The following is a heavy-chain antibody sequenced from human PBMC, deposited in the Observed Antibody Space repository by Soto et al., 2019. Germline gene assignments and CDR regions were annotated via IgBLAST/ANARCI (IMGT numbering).Heavy chain of an antibody. J-gene: IGHJ6*02. CDR2: INPNSGGT. V-gene: IGHV1-2*04. CDR3: ARGGGGVRGVIEEPHYYYYYGMDV. CDR1: GYTFTGYY. Sequence: VASVKVSCKASGYTFTGYYMHWVRQAPGQGLEWMGWINPNSGGTNYAQKFQGWVTMTRDTSISTAYMELSRLRSDDTAVYYCARGGGGVRGVIEEPHYYYYYGMDVWGQGTTVTVSS. D-gene: IGHD3-10*01.